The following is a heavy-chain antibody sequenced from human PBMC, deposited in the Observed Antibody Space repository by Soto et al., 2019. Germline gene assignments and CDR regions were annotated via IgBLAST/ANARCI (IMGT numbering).Heavy chain of an antibody. J-gene: IGHJ5*02. V-gene: IGHV3-23*01. D-gene: IGHD3-3*01. Sequence: TGGSLRLSCAASGFTFSSYAMSWVRQAPGKGLEWVSAISGSGGSTYYADSVKGRFTISRDNSKNTLYLQMNSLRAEDTAVYYCAKVPAPYYDFWSGYHTTWGQGTLVPVSS. CDR2: ISGSGGST. CDR1: GFTFSSYA. CDR3: AKVPAPYYDFWSGYHTT.